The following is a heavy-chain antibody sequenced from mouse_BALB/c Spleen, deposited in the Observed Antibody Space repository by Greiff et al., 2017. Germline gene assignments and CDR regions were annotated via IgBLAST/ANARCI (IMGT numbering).Heavy chain of an antibody. Sequence: EVQLQQSGPELVKPGASVKIPCKASGYTFTDYNMDWVKQSHGKSLEWIGDINPNNGGTIYNQKFKGKATLTVDKSSSTAYMELRSLTSEDTAVYYCARYGGTGLDYWGQGTTLTVSS. CDR1: GYTFTDYN. CDR3: ARYGGTGLDY. J-gene: IGHJ2*01. V-gene: IGHV1-18*01. D-gene: IGHD1-1*01. CDR2: INPNNGGT.